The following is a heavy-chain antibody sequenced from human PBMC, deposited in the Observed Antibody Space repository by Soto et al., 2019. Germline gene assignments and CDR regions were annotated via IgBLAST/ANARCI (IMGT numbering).Heavy chain of an antibody. CDR2: ISAYNGNT. CDR3: ARDTHMMTTVTTYAY. D-gene: IGHD4-17*01. Sequence: ASVKVSCKASGYTFTGYGISWVRQAPGQGLEWMGWISAYNGNTNYAQKLQGRVTMTTDTSTSTAYMELRSLRSDDTAVYYCARDTHMMTTVTTYAYWGQGTLVTVSS. V-gene: IGHV1-18*01. CDR1: GYTFTGYG. J-gene: IGHJ4*02.